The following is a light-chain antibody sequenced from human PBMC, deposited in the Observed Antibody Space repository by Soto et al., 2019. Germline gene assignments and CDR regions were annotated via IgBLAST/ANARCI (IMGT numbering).Light chain of an antibody. CDR1: NSNIGDNS. CDR3: CSYATYNMI. Sequence: QSVLTQPPSASGTPGQVFTISCSGSNSNIGDNSVNWYQQLPGTAPKLLIYSDNRRPSGVPDRFSGSKSGTSASLAISGLQAEDEAHYYCCSYATYNMILGGGTKLTVL. V-gene: IGLV1-44*01. CDR2: SDN. J-gene: IGLJ2*01.